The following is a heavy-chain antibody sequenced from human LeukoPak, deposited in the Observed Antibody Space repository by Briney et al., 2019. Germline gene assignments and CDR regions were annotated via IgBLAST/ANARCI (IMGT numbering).Heavy chain of an antibody. V-gene: IGHV4-38-2*02. D-gene: IGHD6-13*01. CDR1: GYSISSGYY. Sequence: SETLSLTCTVSGYSISSGYYWGWIRQPPGKGLEWIGSIYHSGSTYYNPSLKSRVTISVDTSKNQFSLKLSSVTAADTAVYYCARGDAAAGTFDYWGQGTLVTVSS. J-gene: IGHJ4*02. CDR3: ARGDAAAGTFDY. CDR2: IYHSGST.